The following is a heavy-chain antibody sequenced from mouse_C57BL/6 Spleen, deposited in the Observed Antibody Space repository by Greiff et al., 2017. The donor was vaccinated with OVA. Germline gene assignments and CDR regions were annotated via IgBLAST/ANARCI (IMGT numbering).Heavy chain of an antibody. Sequence: QVQLQQPGAELVKPGASVKLSCKASGYTFTSYWMQWVKQRPGQGLEWIGEIDPSDSYTNYNQKFKGKATLTVDTPSSTAYMQLSSLTSEDSAVYYCARSRIGTDFDYWGQGTTLTVSS. CDR3: ARSRIGTDFDY. D-gene: IGHD4-1*01. CDR2: IDPSDSYT. J-gene: IGHJ2*01. CDR1: GYTFTSYW. V-gene: IGHV1-50*01.